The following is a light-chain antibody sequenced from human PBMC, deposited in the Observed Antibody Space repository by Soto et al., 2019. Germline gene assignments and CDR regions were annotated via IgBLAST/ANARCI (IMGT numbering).Light chain of an antibody. CDR1: QSVSSY. CDR3: QQYGSSRT. CDR2: GAS. J-gene: IGKJ1*01. Sequence: EIVLTQSPGTLSLSPGERATLSCRASQSVSSYLAWYQQKPGQAPRLLIYGASSRATGIPDRFSGSASATDFTLTISRLEPEDIAVYYCQQYGSSRTFGQGTKVDIK. V-gene: IGKV3-20*01.